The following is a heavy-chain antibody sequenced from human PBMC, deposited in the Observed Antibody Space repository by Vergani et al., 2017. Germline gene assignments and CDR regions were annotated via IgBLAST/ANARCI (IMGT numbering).Heavy chain of an antibody. CDR2: VKSDGNSA. J-gene: IGHJ5*02. Sequence: EVQLVESGGGLVQPGGSLRLSCAASGFTLGQYWMHWVRQTPGTGLEWVSRVKSDGNSAMYADSVKGRFTISRDNSKNTLYLEMKSLRVEDTAVYYCARDRCGGAGFMSDWLDTWGQGTLVSVSS. D-gene: IGHD2-21*01. V-gene: IGHV3-74*03. CDR1: GFTLGQYW. CDR3: ARDRCGGAGFMSDWLDT.